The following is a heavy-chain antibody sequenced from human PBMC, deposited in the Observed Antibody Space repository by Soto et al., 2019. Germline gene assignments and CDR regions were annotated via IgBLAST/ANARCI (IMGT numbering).Heavy chain of an antibody. Sequence: ASVKVSCKASGYTFTSYGISWVRQAPGQGLEWMGWISAYNGNTNYAQKLQGRVTMTTDTSTSTAYMELRSLRSDDTAVYYCARDVRTIFGVVIRRSYGMDVWGQGTTVTVSS. D-gene: IGHD3-3*01. V-gene: IGHV1-18*01. CDR3: ARDVRTIFGVVIRRSYGMDV. J-gene: IGHJ6*02. CDR1: GYTFTSYG. CDR2: ISAYNGNT.